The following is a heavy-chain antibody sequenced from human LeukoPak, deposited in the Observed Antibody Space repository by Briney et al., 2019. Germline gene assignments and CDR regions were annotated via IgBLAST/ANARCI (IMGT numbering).Heavy chain of an antibody. CDR2: IKSKTDGGTT. J-gene: IGHJ4*02. Sequence: GGSLRLSCAASGFTFINAWMTWVRQAPGQGLEWVGHIKSKTDGGTTDYGAPVKGRFTISRDDSKNTLYLQMNSLKNEDTAVYYCTAWAAWATTRDYWGQGTLVTVSS. D-gene: IGHD5-12*01. V-gene: IGHV3-15*01. CDR1: GFTFINAW. CDR3: TAWAAWATTRDY.